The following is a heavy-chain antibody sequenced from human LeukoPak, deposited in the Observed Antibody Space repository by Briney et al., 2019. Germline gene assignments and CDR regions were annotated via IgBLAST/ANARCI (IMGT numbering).Heavy chain of an antibody. CDR2: ISYDGSNK. Sequence: GRSLRLSCAASGFTFSSYAMLWVRHAPGKGLEWLAVISYDGSNKYYADSVKGRFTISRDNSKNTLYLQMNSLRAEDTAVYHCVRDRVGATYLFDYWGQGTLVTVSS. CDR1: GFTFSSYA. J-gene: IGHJ4*02. CDR3: VRDRVGATYLFDY. D-gene: IGHD1-26*01. V-gene: IGHV3-30-3*01.